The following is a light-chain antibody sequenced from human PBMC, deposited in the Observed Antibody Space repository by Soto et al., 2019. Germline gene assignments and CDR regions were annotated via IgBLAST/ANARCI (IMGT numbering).Light chain of an antibody. V-gene: IGLV2-8*01. J-gene: IGLJ1*01. CDR3: TSHAGTNNFPYV. CDR1: SSEVGAYNY. Sequence: QSALTQPPSAYGSPGPSVTISCTGTSSEVGAYNYVSWYQHRPGKAPKLMIYEVTTRPSGVPDRFSGAKSGNTASLTVSGLQAEDEADYYCTSHAGTNNFPYVFGTGTKLTVL. CDR2: EVT.